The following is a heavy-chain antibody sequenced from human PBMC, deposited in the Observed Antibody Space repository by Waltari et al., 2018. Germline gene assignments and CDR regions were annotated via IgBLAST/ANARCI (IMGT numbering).Heavy chain of an antibody. J-gene: IGHJ4*02. CDR1: GGSFSGYY. Sequence: QVQLQQWGAGLLKPSETLSLTCAVYGGSFSGYYWSWIRQPPGKGLEWIGEINHSGSTNYNPSLKSRVTISGDTSKNQFSLKLSSVTAADTAVYYCARASYSSSWSLGYYFDYWGQGTLVTVSS. D-gene: IGHD6-13*01. CDR3: ARASYSSSWSLGYYFDY. CDR2: INHSGST. V-gene: IGHV4-34*01.